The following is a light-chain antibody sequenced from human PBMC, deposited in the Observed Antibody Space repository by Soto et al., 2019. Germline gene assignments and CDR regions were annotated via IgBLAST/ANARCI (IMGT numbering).Light chain of an antibody. CDR2: DVS. Sequence: QSVLTQPASVSGSPGQSITISCAGTSSYVGGYNFVSWYQHHPGKVPKLMIYDVSNRPSGVSNRFSGSKSGNTASLTISGLQAEDEADYYCSSYTSSSTLVFGGGTKLTVL. J-gene: IGLJ2*01. CDR1: SSYVGGYNF. CDR3: SSYTSSSTLV. V-gene: IGLV2-14*03.